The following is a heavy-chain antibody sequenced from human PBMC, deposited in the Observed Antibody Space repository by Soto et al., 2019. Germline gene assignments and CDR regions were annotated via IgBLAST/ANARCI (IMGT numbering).Heavy chain of an antibody. CDR2: IYYSGST. Sequence: SETLSLTCTVSGGSISSYYWSWIRQPPGKGLEWIGYIYYSGSTNYNPSLKSRVTISVDTSKNQFSLKLSSVTAADTAVYYCARGAAGLNYYYNYGMDVWGQGTTVTVSS. J-gene: IGHJ6*02. D-gene: IGHD6-13*01. CDR1: GGSISSYY. V-gene: IGHV4-59*01. CDR3: ARGAAGLNYYYNYGMDV.